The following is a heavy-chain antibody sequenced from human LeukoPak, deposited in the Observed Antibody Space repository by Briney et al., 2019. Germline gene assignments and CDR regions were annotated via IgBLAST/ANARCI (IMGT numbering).Heavy chain of an antibody. Sequence: GGSLRLSCAVSGFTFRNYWMACVRPAPGKGLEWVDHIKQDGRDKNTVDSLNGRFTIPKDNAKNSLDLQMDRLRPGGAVVYYCARVTGVAGFDCWGQGTLVTVSS. J-gene: IGHJ4*02. CDR2: IKQDGRDK. CDR3: ARVTGVAGFDC. CDR1: GFTFRNYW. D-gene: IGHD6-19*01. V-gene: IGHV3-7*03.